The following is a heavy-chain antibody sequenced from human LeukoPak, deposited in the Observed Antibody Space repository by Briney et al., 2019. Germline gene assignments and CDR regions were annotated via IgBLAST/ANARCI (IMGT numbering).Heavy chain of an antibody. CDR3: ARDDARDYDILTGYYPHYYYGMDV. D-gene: IGHD3-9*01. V-gene: IGHV1-69*13. CDR1: GGTSSSYA. Sequence: GASVKVSCKASGGTSSSYAISWVRQAPGQGLEWMGGIIPIFGTANYAQKFQGRVTITADESTSTAYMELSSLRSEDTAVYYCARDDARDYDILTGYYPHYYYGMDVWGQGTTVTVSS. CDR2: IIPIFGTA. J-gene: IGHJ6*02.